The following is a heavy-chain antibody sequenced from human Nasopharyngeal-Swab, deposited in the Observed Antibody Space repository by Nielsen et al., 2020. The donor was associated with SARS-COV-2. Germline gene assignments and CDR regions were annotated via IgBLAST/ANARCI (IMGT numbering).Heavy chain of an antibody. V-gene: IGHV3-21*01. J-gene: IGHJ5*02. CDR1: GFNVSSYS. D-gene: IGHD3-9*01. Sequence: SCAASGFNVSSYSMNRGRQAPGKGLEWASAINSGSNYIYYADSLRGRFTISRDNAKMSLYLQMNSLRADDTAVYYCARDSVLRYFYPWGQGTLVTVSS. CDR2: INSGSNYI. CDR3: ARDSVLRYFYP.